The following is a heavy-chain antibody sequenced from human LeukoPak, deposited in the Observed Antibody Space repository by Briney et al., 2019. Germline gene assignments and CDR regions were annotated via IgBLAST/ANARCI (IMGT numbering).Heavy chain of an antibody. Sequence: ASVKVSCKASAYTFTGYYMYWVRQAPGQGLEWMGWINPDSGGTNYAQKFQGRVTMTRDTSISTAYMEVSRLRSDDTAVYYCAREGSGWYGNFDYRGQGTLVTVSS. CDR3: AREGSGWYGNFDY. J-gene: IGHJ4*02. V-gene: IGHV1-2*02. CDR2: INPDSGGT. D-gene: IGHD6-19*01. CDR1: AYTFTGYY.